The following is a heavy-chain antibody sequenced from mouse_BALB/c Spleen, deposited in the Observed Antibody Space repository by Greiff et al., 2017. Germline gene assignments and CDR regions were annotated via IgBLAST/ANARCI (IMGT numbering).Heavy chain of an antibody. D-gene: IGHD2-10*02. CDR2: ISYDGSN. J-gene: IGHJ1*01. Sequence: EVQLQQSGPGLVKPSQSLSLTCSVTGYSITSGYYWNWIRQFPGNKLEWMGYISYDGSNNYNPSLKNRISITRDTSKNQFFLKLNSVTTEDTATYYGARVYGNYSRDWYFDVWGAGTTVTVSS. V-gene: IGHV3-6*02. CDR1: GYSITSGYY. CDR3: ARVYGNYSRDWYFDV.